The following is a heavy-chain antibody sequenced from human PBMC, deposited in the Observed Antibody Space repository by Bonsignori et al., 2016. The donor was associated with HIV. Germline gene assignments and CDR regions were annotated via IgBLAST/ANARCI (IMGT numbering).Heavy chain of an antibody. CDR2: IIHSGSV. CDR3: ARGRGSDILGATSTWGTIFDS. J-gene: IGHJ4*02. Sequence: RQAPGKGLEWIGEIIHSGSVYYNPSLKRRVTISVDTSKNQFSLRLNSLTAADTAVYYCARGRGSDILGATSTWGTIFDSWGQGTLVTVSS. V-gene: IGHV4-34*01. D-gene: IGHD3-9*01.